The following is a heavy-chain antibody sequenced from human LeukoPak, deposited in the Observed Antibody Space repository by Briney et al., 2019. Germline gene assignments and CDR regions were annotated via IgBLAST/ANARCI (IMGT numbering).Heavy chain of an antibody. V-gene: IGHV3-30*02. CDR3: AKALEDCSGGGCFSGYMDV. CDR2: IRYDGSIT. CDR1: GFTFSNYA. D-gene: IGHD2-15*01. J-gene: IGHJ6*03. Sequence: GGSLRLSCAASGFTFSNYAMHWVRQAPGKGLDWVAIIRYDGSITYYTNSVKGRFTISRDNSKNTVYLQMNSLRDEDTAVYYCAKALEDCSGGGCFSGYMDVWGKGTTVAVSS.